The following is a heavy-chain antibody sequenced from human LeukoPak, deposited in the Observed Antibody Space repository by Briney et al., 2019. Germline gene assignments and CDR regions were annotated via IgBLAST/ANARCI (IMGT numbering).Heavy chain of an antibody. CDR3: ARIDSGSYSGLFDY. V-gene: IGHV4-38-2*01. D-gene: IGHD1-26*01. CDR2: IYHSGST. J-gene: IGHJ4*02. Sequence: PSETLSLTCAVSGYSISSGYYWGRIRQPPGKGLEEIGSIYHSGSTYYNPSLQSRGTITVVTSNNQFSLKQRSVTAADTAVYYCARIDSGSYSGLFDYWGQGTLVTVSS. CDR1: GYSISSGYY.